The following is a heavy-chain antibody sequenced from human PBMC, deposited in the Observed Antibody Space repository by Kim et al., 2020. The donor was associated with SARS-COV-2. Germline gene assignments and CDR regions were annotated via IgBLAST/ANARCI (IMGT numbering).Heavy chain of an antibody. J-gene: IGHJ4*02. D-gene: IGHD3-22*01. V-gene: IGHV3-11*06. CDR2: ISSSSSYT. CDR3: ARDYDSSGYNDY. Sequence: GGSLRLSCAASGFTFSDYYMSWIRQAPGKGLEWVSYISSSSSYTNYADSVKGRFTISRDNAKNSLYLQMNSLGAEGTAVYYCARDYDSSGYNDYLGQGTLVTVSS. CDR1: GFTFSDYY.